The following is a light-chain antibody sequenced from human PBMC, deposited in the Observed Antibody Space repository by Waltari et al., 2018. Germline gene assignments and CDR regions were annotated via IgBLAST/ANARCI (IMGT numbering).Light chain of an antibody. Sequence: QSALTQPPSASGTPGQRVTISCSGSDSNIGSNTINWCRQVPGTAPKLLIYRNAQRPSGVPARFSGSKSGTSASLAISGLQSEDEAYYYCASWDDGLSGWVFGGGTKLTVL. V-gene: IGLV1-44*01. J-gene: IGLJ3*02. CDR2: RNA. CDR3: ASWDDGLSGWV. CDR1: DSNIGSNT.